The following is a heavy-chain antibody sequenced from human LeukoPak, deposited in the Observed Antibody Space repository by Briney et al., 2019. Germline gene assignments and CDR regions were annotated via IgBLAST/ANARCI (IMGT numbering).Heavy chain of an antibody. CDR1: GYTFTSYG. D-gene: IGHD1-1*01. Sequence: GASVKISCKASGYTFTSYGISWVRQAPGQGLEWMGWISAYNGNSNYAQKLQGRVTMTTDTSTSTAYMELRSLRSDDTAVYYCARRDLQLELDYWGQGTLVTVSS. V-gene: IGHV1-18*01. J-gene: IGHJ4*02. CDR2: ISAYNGNS. CDR3: ARRDLQLELDY.